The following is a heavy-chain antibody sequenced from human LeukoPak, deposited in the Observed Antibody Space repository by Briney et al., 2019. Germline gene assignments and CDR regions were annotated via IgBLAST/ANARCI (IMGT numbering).Heavy chain of an antibody. D-gene: IGHD6-13*01. CDR3: ARDKRIAAADTYYYYGMDV. J-gene: IGHJ6*02. CDR1: GGSFSSGSYY. Sequence: SQTLSLTCTVSGGSFSSGSYYWSWIRQPAGKGLEWIGRIYTSGSTNYNPSLKSRVTISVDTSKNQFSLKLSSVTAADTAVYYCARDKRIAAADTYYYYGMDVWGQGTTVTVSS. V-gene: IGHV4-61*02. CDR2: IYTSGST.